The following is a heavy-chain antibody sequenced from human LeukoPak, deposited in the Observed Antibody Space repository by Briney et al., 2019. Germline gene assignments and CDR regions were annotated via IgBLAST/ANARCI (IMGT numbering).Heavy chain of an antibody. CDR2: IYSGGST. Sequence: GGSLRLSCAASGFTVSSNYMNWVRQAPGKGLEWASVIYSGGSTYYADSVRGRFTISRDISKNTLYLQMNSLRADDTAVYYCARAVAGLTDYWGQGTLVTVSS. CDR3: ARAVAGLTDY. J-gene: IGHJ4*02. CDR1: GFTVSSNY. D-gene: IGHD3-10*01. V-gene: IGHV3-53*01.